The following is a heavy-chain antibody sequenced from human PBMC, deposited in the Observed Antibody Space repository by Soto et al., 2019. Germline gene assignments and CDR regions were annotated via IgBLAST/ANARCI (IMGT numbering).Heavy chain of an antibody. D-gene: IGHD2-15*01. CDR2: ISAYNGNT. CDR3: ARVLGRYCSGGSCYSATYYYYGMDV. V-gene: IGHV1-18*04. J-gene: IGHJ6*02. Sequence: QVQLVQSGAEVKKPGASVKVSCKASGYTFTSYGISWVRQAPGQGLEWMGWISAYNGNTKYAQKLQGRVTMTTDTSTSTAYMELRSLRSDDTAVYYCARVLGRYCSGGSCYSATYYYYGMDVWGQGTTVTVSS. CDR1: GYTFTSYG.